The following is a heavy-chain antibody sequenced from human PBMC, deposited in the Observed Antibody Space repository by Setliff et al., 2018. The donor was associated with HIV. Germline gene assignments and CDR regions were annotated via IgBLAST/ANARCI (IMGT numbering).Heavy chain of an antibody. D-gene: IGHD3-3*01. CDR1: GYSISSGYY. V-gene: IGHV4-38-2*01. J-gene: IGHJ4*02. Sequence: SETLSLTCAVSGYSISSGYYWGWIRQPPGKGLEWIGSFYHSGSTFYNPSLKSRVTISLDTSKNQFSLKLRSVTAADTAVYYCVSGPLSGYGYYFDYWGQGALVTAPQ. CDR3: VSGPLSGYGYYFDY. CDR2: FYHSGST.